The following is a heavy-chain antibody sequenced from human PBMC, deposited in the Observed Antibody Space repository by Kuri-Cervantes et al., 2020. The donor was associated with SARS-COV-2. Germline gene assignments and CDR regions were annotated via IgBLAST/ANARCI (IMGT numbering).Heavy chain of an antibody. CDR1: GFTFSSYG. CDR2: ISYDGSNK. J-gene: IGHJ3*02. Sequence: GESLKISCAASGFTFSSYGMHWVRQAPGKGLEWVAVISYDGSNKYYADSVKGRFTISRDNSKNTLYLQMNSLRAEDTAVYYCARASDAYYYDSSAPGDAFDIWGQGTMVTVSS. D-gene: IGHD3-22*01. V-gene: IGHV3-30*03. CDR3: ARASDAYYYDSSAPGDAFDI.